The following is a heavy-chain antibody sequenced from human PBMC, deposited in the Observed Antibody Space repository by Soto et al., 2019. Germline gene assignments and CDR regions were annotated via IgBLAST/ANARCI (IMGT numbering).Heavy chain of an antibody. D-gene: IGHD3-22*01. Sequence: VQLVESGGGLVKPGGSLRLPCAASGFTFSSYSMNWVRQAPGKGLEWVSSISSSSSYIYYADSVKGRFTISRDNAKNSRYLQMNSLRAEDTAVYYCARDPAPYYYDSSGYWRFGSNYYGMDVWGQGTTVPVSS. CDR3: ARDPAPYYYDSSGYWRFGSNYYGMDV. CDR1: GFTFSSYS. CDR2: ISSSSSYI. V-gene: IGHV3-21*01. J-gene: IGHJ6*02.